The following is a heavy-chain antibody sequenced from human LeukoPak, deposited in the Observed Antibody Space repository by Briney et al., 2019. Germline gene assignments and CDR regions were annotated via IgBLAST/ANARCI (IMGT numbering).Heavy chain of an antibody. V-gene: IGHV4-31*03. D-gene: IGHD3-22*01. CDR2: IYYSGST. CDR1: GGSISSGGYY. Sequence: PSETLSLTCTVSGGSISSGGYYWSWIRQHPGKGLEWIGYIYYSGSTYYNPSLKSRVTISVDTSKNQFSLKLSSVTAADTAVYYCARCAVVITFLFDYWGQGTLVTVSS. CDR3: ARCAVVITFLFDY. J-gene: IGHJ4*02.